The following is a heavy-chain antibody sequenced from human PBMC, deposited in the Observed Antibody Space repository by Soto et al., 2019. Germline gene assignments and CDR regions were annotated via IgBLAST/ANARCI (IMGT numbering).Heavy chain of an antibody. CDR2: ISAYNGNT. CDR3: ARDLGGEWESPGAFDY. Sequence: QVQLVQSGAEVKKPGASVKVSCKASGYTFTSYSISWVRQAPGQGLEWMGWISAYNGNTNYSQKLQGRVTMTTDTSTSTAYMELRSLRADDAAVYYCARDLGGEWESPGAFDYWGQGTLVTVSS. D-gene: IGHD1-26*01. CDR1: GYTFTSYS. V-gene: IGHV1-18*01. J-gene: IGHJ4*02.